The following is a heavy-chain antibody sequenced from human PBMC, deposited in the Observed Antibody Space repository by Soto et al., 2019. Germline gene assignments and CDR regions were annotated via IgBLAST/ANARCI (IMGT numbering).Heavy chain of an antibody. CDR3: ARMAY. CDR2: ISSGGNDI. V-gene: IGHV3-21*06. Sequence: PGGSLRLSCEASGFPFSRYSLNWVRQAPGKGLGWVSSISSGGNDISYAESVEGRFFTSRDNVNNVLYLDINNLRPEDTAVYYCARMAYWGQGTLVTVSS. J-gene: IGHJ4*02. CDR1: GFPFSRYS.